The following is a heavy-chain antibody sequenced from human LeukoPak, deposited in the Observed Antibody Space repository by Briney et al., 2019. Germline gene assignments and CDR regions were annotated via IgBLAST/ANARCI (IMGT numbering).Heavy chain of an antibody. D-gene: IGHD1-26*01. CDR3: AVNSGSYLRGISDY. Sequence: PSETLSLTCAVYGGSFSGYYWSWIRQPPGKGLEWIGEINHSGSTNYNPSLKSRVTISVDTSKNQFSLKLSSVTAADTAVYYCAVNSGSYLRGISDYWGQGTLVTVSS. CDR1: GGSFSGYY. V-gene: IGHV4-34*01. J-gene: IGHJ4*02. CDR2: INHSGST.